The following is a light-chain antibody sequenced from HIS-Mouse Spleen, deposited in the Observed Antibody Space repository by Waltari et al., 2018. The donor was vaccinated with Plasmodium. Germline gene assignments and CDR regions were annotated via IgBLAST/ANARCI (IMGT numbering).Light chain of an antibody. CDR3: QSADSSGTYRV. Sequence: SYELTQPPSVPVSPGQTARITCSGAALPNQSRYLYLQKPGQAPVLVINKDSERPSGIPERFSGSSSGTTVTLTISGVQAEDEADYYCQSADSSGTYRVFGGGTKLTVL. CDR1: ALPNQS. V-gene: IGLV3-25*03. CDR2: KDS. J-gene: IGLJ2*01.